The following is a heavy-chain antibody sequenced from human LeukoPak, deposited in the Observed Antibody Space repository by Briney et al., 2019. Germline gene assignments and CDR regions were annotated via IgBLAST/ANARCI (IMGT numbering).Heavy chain of an antibody. Sequence: ALVKVSCKASGGTFSSYAISWVRQAPGQGLEWMGGIIPIFGTANYAQKFQGRVTITADESTSTAYMELSSLRSEDTAVYYCARAPYDFWSGYYYYYYGMDVWGQGTTVTVSS. CDR2: IIPIFGTA. V-gene: IGHV1-69*13. CDR1: GGTFSSYA. J-gene: IGHJ6*02. D-gene: IGHD3-3*01. CDR3: ARAPYDFWSGYYYYYYGMDV.